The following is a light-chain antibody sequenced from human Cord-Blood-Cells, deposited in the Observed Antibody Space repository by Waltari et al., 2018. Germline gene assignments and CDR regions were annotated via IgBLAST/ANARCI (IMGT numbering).Light chain of an antibody. CDR1: SSDVGGYNY. CDR2: DVS. V-gene: IGLV2-14*01. J-gene: IGLJ2*01. CDR3: SSYTSSSTLV. Sequence: QSALTQPASVSGSPGQSITISCPGTSSDVGGYNYVSWYQQHPRKAPTLMIYDVSNRPSGVSNRFAGSRSGSTASLTISGLQAEDEADDYCSSYTSSSTLVFGGGTKLTVL.